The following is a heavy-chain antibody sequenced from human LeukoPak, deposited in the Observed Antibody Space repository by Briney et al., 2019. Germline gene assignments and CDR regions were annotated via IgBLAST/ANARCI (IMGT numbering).Heavy chain of an antibody. Sequence: GGSLSLSCDASGFTFSSYGMHWGCKAPPTGLERVTNISYDGSTKYYADSVKGRFTISRDNSKNTLYLQRSSLTPEDTAVYYCVTGPEGAAAGGDYWGQGTLVTVSS. V-gene: IGHV3-30*03. J-gene: IGHJ4*02. D-gene: IGHD6-13*01. CDR2: ISYDGSTK. CDR3: VTGPEGAAAGGDY. CDR1: GFTFSSYG.